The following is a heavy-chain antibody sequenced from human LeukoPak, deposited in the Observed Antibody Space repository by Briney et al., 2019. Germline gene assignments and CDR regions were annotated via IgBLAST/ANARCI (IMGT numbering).Heavy chain of an antibody. CDR1: GFTFSDYY. Sequence: GGSLRLSCAASGFTFSDYYMSWIRQAPGKGLGWVSYISSSSSYTNYADSVKGRFTISRDNAKNSLYLQMNSLRAEDTAVYYCASSYSSSSAPDYWGQGTLVTVSS. J-gene: IGHJ4*02. CDR2: ISSSSSYT. D-gene: IGHD6-6*01. V-gene: IGHV3-11*06. CDR3: ASSYSSSSAPDY.